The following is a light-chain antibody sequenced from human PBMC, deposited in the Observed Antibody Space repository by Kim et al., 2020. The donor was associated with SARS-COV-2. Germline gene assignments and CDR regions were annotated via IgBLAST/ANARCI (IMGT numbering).Light chain of an antibody. J-gene: IGKJ5*01. Sequence: ASVGDRVTITFWARQGIGSYLALYQQKPGNAPKLLIYAASTLQSGVPSRFSGSGSATDFTLTITSLQPEDFATYFCQQLEYYPITFGQGTRLEIK. CDR1: QGIGSY. CDR3: QQLEYYPIT. CDR2: AAS. V-gene: IGKV1-9*01.